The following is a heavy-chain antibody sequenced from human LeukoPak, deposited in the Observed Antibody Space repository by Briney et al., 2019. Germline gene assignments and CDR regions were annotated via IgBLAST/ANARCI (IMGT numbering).Heavy chain of an antibody. Sequence: TGGSLRPSCAASGFTFSSDWMSWVRQAPGKGLEWVANIKQDGSEKYYVDSVKGRFTISRDNAKNSLYLQMNSLRAEDTAVYYCARIAITIFGVVKGLDPWGQGTLVTVSP. V-gene: IGHV3-7*01. D-gene: IGHD3-3*01. CDR2: IKQDGSEK. CDR1: GFTFSSDW. J-gene: IGHJ5*02. CDR3: ARIAITIFGVVKGLDP.